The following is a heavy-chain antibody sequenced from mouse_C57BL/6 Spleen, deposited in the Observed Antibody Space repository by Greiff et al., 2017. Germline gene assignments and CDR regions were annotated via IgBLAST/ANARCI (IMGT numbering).Heavy chain of an antibody. J-gene: IGHJ4*01. CDR3: AKVRYAVDY. V-gene: IGHV1-18*01. CDR1: GYTFTDYN. Sequence: VQLQQSGPELVKPGASVKIPCKASGYTFTDYNMDWVQQSHGKSLEWIGDINPNNGSTIYNQKFKGKATLTVDKTSSTAYMELRSLTSEVTAVYYCAKVRYAVDYWGQGTSVTVSS. CDR2: INPNNGST.